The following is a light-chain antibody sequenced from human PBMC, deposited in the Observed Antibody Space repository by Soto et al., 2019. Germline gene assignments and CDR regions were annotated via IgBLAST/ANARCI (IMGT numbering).Light chain of an antibody. CDR3: QQYGTSPLT. Sequence: EIVLTQSPGTLSLSPGEGATLSCRASETVNINSLAWYQQKPGQPPRLLIYGAATRASAVPDRFSGSGSGAEFTLSITGLEPEDFAVYYCQQYGTSPLTFGPGTRVD. CDR2: GAA. V-gene: IGKV3-20*01. CDR1: ETVNINS. J-gene: IGKJ3*01.